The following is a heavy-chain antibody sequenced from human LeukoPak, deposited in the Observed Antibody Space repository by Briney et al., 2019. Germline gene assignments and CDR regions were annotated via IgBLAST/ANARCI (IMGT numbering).Heavy chain of an antibody. J-gene: IGHJ5*02. D-gene: IGHD3-10*01. Sequence: PSETLSLTCAVYGGSFSGYYWSWIRQPPGKGLEWIGEINHSGSTNYNPSLKSRVTISVDTSKNQFSLKLSSVTAADTAVYYCAREGPFVLLWFGESRSNWFDLWGQGTLVTVSS. CDR3: AREGPFVLLWFGESRSNWFDL. CDR1: GGSFSGYY. V-gene: IGHV4-34*01. CDR2: INHSGST.